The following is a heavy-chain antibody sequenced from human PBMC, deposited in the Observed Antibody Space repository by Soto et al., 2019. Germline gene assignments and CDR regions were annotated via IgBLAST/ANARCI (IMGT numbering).Heavy chain of an antibody. V-gene: IGHV3-33*01. J-gene: IGHJ4*02. CDR1: GFTFSSYG. Sequence: QVQLVESGGGVVQPGRSLRLSCAASGFTFSSYGMHWVRQAPGKGLEWVAVIWYDGSNKYYADSVKGRFTISRDNSMNTRYLQMNSLRAEDTAVYYCARWIISADSSGYIDYWGQGTLVTVSS. D-gene: IGHD3-22*01. CDR3: ARWIISADSSGYIDY. CDR2: IWYDGSNK.